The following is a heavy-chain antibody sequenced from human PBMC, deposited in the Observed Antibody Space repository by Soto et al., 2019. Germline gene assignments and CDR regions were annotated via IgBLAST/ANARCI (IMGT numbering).Heavy chain of an antibody. CDR3: ARSSSGSYAAYFDY. CDR2: TSCDESIK. J-gene: IGHJ4*02. CDR1: GFICSPYA. D-gene: IGHD1-26*01. Sequence: QVQLVESGGGVVQPGRSLRLSCAASGFICSPYAMHWVRQAPGKGLEWVAVTSCDESIKYYADSVKGRFTISRDNAKSTLDRQMTSLRTEDTAVYYCARSSSGSYAAYFDYWGQGALVTVSS. V-gene: IGHV3-30-3*01.